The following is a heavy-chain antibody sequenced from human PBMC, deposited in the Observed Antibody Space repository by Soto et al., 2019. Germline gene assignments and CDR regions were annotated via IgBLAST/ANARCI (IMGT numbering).Heavy chain of an antibody. CDR2: IYYSGST. CDR1: GGSITSSSYY. CDR3: ARAYGEYVFDF. J-gene: IGHJ4*02. V-gene: IGHV4-61*03. D-gene: IGHD4-17*01. Sequence: SETLSLTCTVSGGSITSSSYYWGWIRQPPGKGLEWIGYIYYSGSTNYNPSLKSRVTISVDTSKNHFSLKLSSVTATDTAVYYCARAYGEYVFDFWGQGTLVTVSS.